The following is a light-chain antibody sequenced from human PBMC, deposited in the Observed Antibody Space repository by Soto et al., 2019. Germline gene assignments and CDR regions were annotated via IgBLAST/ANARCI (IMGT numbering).Light chain of an antibody. J-gene: IGKJ1*01. Sequence: VVMTQSPASLSVSPGERATLSCRASQSLSNNLAWYQQRPGQAPRLLIFGASTRATGIPARFSGSGSGTEFTLTISSPQSEDFAIYYCQQYNNWPRGTFGQGTKVEI. V-gene: IGKV3-15*01. CDR2: GAS. CDR3: QQYNNWPRGT. CDR1: QSLSNN.